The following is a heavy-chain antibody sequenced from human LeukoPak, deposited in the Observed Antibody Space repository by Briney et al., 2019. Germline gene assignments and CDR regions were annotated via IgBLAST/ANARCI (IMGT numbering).Heavy chain of an antibody. CDR2: ITSSSTSM. D-gene: IGHD3-10*01. V-gene: IGHV3-21*01. Sequence: GGSLRLSCAASGFTFTTYSMNWVRQAPGEGLEWVSSITSSSTSMYYADSVKGRFTISRDNAKNSLYLQMNSLRAEDTAVYYCARDRYRGLLYPNPFDYWGQGTLVTVSS. CDR3: ARDRYRGLLYPNPFDY. J-gene: IGHJ4*02. CDR1: GFTFTTYS.